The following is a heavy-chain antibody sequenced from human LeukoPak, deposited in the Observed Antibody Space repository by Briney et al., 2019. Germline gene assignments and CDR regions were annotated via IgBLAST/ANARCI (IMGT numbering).Heavy chain of an antibody. Sequence: SSETLSLTCSVSGGSISSNYWSWIRQPPGKGLEWIGYIYHSGSTNYNPSLKSRVTISVDTSKNQFSLKLGSVTAADTAVYYCARDAAMAGYYFDCWGQGTLVTVSS. D-gene: IGHD5-18*01. CDR3: ARDAAMAGYYFDC. CDR2: IYHSGST. J-gene: IGHJ4*02. CDR1: GGSISSNY. V-gene: IGHV4-59*01.